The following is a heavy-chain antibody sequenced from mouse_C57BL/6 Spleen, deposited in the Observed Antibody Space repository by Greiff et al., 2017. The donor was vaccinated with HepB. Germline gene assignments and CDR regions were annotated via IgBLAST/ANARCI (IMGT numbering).Heavy chain of an antibody. D-gene: IGHD1-1*01. J-gene: IGHJ4*01. CDR3: ARSGAMTTGVAEGMGY. CDR1: GYTFTSYW. V-gene: IGHV1-55*01. Sequence: QVQLQQPGAELVKPGASVKMSCKASGYTFTSYWITWVKQTPGQGLEWIGAIYPESGSTNYNEKFKSKATLTVDTSSSTAYMQLSSLTSEDSAVYYCARSGAMTTGVAEGMGYWGQGTSVTVSS. CDR2: IYPESGST.